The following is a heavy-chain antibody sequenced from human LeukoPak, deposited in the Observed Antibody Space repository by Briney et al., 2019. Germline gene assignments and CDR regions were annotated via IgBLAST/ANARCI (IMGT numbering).Heavy chain of an antibody. V-gene: IGHV4-39*01. Sequence: PSETLSLTCTVSGGSISSRDFYWGWIRQPPGKGLEWIGSIYYSGITYYNPSLRSRVTILVDSSKNRFSLELRSVTAADTAVYYCARSYCSSTTCYAVGAFDIWGQGKTVTVSS. CDR2: IYYSGIT. CDR3: ARSYCSSTTCYAVGAFDI. CDR1: GGSISSRDFY. D-gene: IGHD2-2*01. J-gene: IGHJ3*02.